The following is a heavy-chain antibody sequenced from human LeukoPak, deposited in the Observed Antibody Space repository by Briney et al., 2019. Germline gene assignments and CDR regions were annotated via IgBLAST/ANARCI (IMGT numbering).Heavy chain of an antibody. CDR2: IYYSGST. D-gene: IGHD5-12*01. V-gene: IGHV4-59*01. J-gene: IGHJ4*02. CDR1: GGSISSYY. Sequence: SETLSLTCTVSGGSISSYYWSWIRQPPGKGLEWIGYIYYSGSTKYNPSLKRRGTITVGTSKKQFSLKLSSVTAADTAVYYCARDVGYNFDYWGQGTLVIVSS. CDR3: ARDVGYNFDY.